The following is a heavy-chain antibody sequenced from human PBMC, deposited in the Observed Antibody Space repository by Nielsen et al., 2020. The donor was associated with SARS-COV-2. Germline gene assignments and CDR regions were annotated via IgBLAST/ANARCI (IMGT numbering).Heavy chain of an antibody. CDR2: IYKSGST. CDR1: GGSLDTSYYY. Sequence: SETLSLTCSVSGGSLDTSYYYWGWIRQPPGKELEWIGSIYKSGSTNYNPSLRSRVTISIDTSANQFSLKLSSVTAADTAVYYCARDSRHQGSSWYFFNYWGRGTLVTVSS. V-gene: IGHV4-39*07. D-gene: IGHD6-13*01. J-gene: IGHJ4*02. CDR3: ARDSRHQGSSWYFFNY.